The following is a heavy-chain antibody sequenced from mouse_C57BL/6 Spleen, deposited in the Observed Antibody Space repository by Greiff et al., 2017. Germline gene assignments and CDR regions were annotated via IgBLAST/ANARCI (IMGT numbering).Heavy chain of an antibody. CDR2: IHPNSGST. CDR3: ARLGLGRAMDY. Sequence: VQLQQPGAELVKPGASVKLSCKASGYTFTSYWMHWVKQRPGQGLEWIGMIHPNSGSTNYNEKFKSKATLTVDKSSSTAYMQLSSLTSEDSAVYYCARLGLGRAMDYWGQGTSVTVSS. D-gene: IGHD4-1*01. J-gene: IGHJ4*01. V-gene: IGHV1-64*01. CDR1: GYTFTSYW.